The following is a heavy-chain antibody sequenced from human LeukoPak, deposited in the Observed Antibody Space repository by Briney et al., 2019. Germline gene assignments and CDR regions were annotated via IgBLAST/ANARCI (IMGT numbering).Heavy chain of an antibody. Sequence: PSETLSLTCTVSGGSISSYYWSWIRQPPGKGLEWIGYIYYSGSTNYNPSLKSQVTISVETSENQFSLQLSSVTATDTAVYYCARPAPGIAAAPAAFDIWGQGTMVTVSS. J-gene: IGHJ3*02. V-gene: IGHV4-59*08. CDR1: GGSISSYY. CDR2: IYYSGST. D-gene: IGHD6-13*01. CDR3: ARPAPGIAAAPAAFDI.